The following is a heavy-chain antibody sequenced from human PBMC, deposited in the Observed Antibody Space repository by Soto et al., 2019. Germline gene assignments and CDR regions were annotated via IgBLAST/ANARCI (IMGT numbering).Heavy chain of an antibody. CDR3: ARNKLTSGIDYFDS. J-gene: IGHJ4*02. Sequence: QVQLVQSRAEVKKPGASVKVSCKTSGYIFTDYHVHWVRQAPGQGLGWMGRISPRNGDTHYAQKFQGRVTMTRDTSSSNVYMEMNTLRSDDTAIFFCARNKLTSGIDYFDSWGQGTLVTVSS. D-gene: IGHD5-12*01. V-gene: IGHV1-2*06. CDR1: GYIFTDYH. CDR2: ISPRNGDT.